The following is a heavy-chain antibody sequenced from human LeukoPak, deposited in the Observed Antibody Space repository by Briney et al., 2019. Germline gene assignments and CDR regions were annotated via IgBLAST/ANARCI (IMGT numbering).Heavy chain of an antibody. CDR1: GGSFSGYY. CDR3: ARGYSSGSYVRWFDP. CDR2: INHSGST. V-gene: IGHV4-34*01. Sequence: SETLSLTCAVYGGSFSGYYWSWIRQPPGKGLEWIGEINHSGSTNYNPSLKSRVTISVDTSKNQFSLKLSSVTAADTAVYYCARGYSSGSYVRWFDPWGQGTLVTVSS. J-gene: IGHJ5*02. D-gene: IGHD3-10*01.